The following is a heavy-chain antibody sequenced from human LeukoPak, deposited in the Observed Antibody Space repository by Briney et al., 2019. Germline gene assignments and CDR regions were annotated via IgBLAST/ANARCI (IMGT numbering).Heavy chain of an antibody. CDR2: KNPNSGNT. Sequence: ASVKFSCKASGGSFSAYAISWVRQATGQGLEWMGWKNPNSGNTGYAQKFQGRVTMTRNTSISTAYMELSSLRSEDTAVYYCARGGRSYYGSGNYGMDVWGQGTTVTVSS. D-gene: IGHD3-10*01. CDR3: ARGGRSYYGSGNYGMDV. J-gene: IGHJ6*02. V-gene: IGHV1-8*02. CDR1: GGSFSAYA.